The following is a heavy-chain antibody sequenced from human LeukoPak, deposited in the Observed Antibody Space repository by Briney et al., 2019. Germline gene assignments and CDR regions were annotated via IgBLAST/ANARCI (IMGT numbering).Heavy chain of an antibody. CDR3: ARSSYSSSSSV. CDR2: INSDGSEG. J-gene: IGHJ3*01. Sequence: GGSLRLSCAGSKFTFTNYWMSWSRQAPGKGLEWVASINSDGSEGYYADVVKGRFTISRDNAKNSLYLQINSLRAEDTAVYYCARSSYSSSSSVWGQGTMVTVSS. CDR1: KFTFTNYW. V-gene: IGHV3-7*03. D-gene: IGHD6-6*01.